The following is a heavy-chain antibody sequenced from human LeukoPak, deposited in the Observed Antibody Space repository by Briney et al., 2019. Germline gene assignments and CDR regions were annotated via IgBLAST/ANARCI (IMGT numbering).Heavy chain of an antibody. V-gene: IGHV3-66*02. J-gene: IGHJ4*02. CDR1: GFTVSSNY. CDR2: IYSGGST. D-gene: IGHD3-22*01. Sequence: GGSLRLSCAASGFTVSSNYMSWVGQAPGKGLEWVSVIYSGGSTYYADSVKGRFTISRDNSKNTLYLQMNSLRAEDTAVYYCARARRRTMIALPEIYYFDYWGQGTLVTVSS. CDR3: ARARRRTMIALPEIYYFDY.